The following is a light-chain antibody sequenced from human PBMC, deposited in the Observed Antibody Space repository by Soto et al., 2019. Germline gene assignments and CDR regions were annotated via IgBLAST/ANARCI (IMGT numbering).Light chain of an antibody. Sequence: DIQLTQSPSFLSASVGDRVTITCRASQGINSYLAWYQQKPGEAPKLLIYAASTLQSGVPSRFSGSGSGTEFTLTISSLQPEDFATYYCQQLKSNLITFGQGTRLEIK. V-gene: IGKV1-9*01. CDR3: QQLKSNLIT. J-gene: IGKJ5*01. CDR2: AAS. CDR1: QGINSY.